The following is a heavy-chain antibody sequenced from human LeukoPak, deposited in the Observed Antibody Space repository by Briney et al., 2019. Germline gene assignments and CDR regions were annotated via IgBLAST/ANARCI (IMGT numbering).Heavy chain of an antibody. CDR2: IYYSGSA. J-gene: IGHJ5*02. Sequence: SETLSLTCTVSGGSIISSAYSWGWTRQPPGKGLEYIGNIYYSGSAYYTPSLKSRVTLSVDTTNNQFSLRRTSVTAADTAVYYCATLAGESWGQGTLVTVSS. V-gene: IGHV4-39*01. D-gene: IGHD1-26*01. CDR1: GGSIISSAYS. CDR3: ATLAGES.